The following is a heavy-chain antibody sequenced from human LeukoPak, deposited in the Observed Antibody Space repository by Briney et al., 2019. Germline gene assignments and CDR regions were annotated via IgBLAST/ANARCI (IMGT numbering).Heavy chain of an antibody. D-gene: IGHD3-22*01. CDR3: ARYITRHYYDSSGYYHYFDY. V-gene: IGHV3-53*01. CDR1: GFTVSSNY. J-gene: IGHJ4*02. CDR2: IYSGGST. Sequence: GGSLTLSCAASGFTVSSNYMSWVRQAPGKGLEWVSVIYSGGSTYYADSVKGRFTISRDNSKNTLYLQMNSLRAEDTAVYYCARYITRHYYDSSGYYHYFDYWGQGTLVTVSS.